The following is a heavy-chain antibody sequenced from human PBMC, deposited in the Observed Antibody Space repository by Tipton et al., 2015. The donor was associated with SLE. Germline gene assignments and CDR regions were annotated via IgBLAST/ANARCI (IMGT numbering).Heavy chain of an antibody. CDR2: ISSSSSYI. Sequence: GSLRLSCAASGFTFSSYSMNWVRQAPGKGLEWVSSISSSSSYIYYADSVKGRFTISRDNSKNTLYLQMNSLRAEDTAVYYCAKDGPGVYGSGSPLYYYYGMDVWGQGTTVTVSS. CDR1: GFTFSSYS. J-gene: IGHJ6*02. D-gene: IGHD3-10*01. CDR3: AKDGPGVYGSGSPLYYYYGMDV. V-gene: IGHV3-21*04.